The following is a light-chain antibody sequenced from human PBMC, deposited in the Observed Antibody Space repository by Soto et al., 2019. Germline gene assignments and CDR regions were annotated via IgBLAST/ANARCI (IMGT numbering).Light chain of an antibody. CDR2: EGS. V-gene: IGLV2-23*01. J-gene: IGLJ2*01. Sequence: QSVLTQPASVSGSPGQSITISCTGTSSDVGNYNLVSWYQQHPGKAPKLMIYEGSKRPSGVSNRFSGSKSGNTASLTISGLQAEDEADDYCSSYVGSSTLLFGGGTKVTVL. CDR3: SSYVGSSTLL. CDR1: SSDVGNYNL.